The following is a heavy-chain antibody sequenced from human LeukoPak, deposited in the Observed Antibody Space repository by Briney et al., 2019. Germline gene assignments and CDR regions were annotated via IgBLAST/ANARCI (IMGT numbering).Heavy chain of an antibody. Sequence: SETLSLTCTVSGGSISSGDYYWSWIRQPSGKGLEWIGYIYYSGSTYYNPSLKSRVTISVDTSKNQFSLKLSSVTAADTAVYYCARAIVVVPAATLNWFDPWGQGTLVTVSS. D-gene: IGHD2-2*01. V-gene: IGHV4-30-4*08. J-gene: IGHJ5*02. CDR1: GGSISSGDYY. CDR2: IYYSGST. CDR3: ARAIVVVPAATLNWFDP.